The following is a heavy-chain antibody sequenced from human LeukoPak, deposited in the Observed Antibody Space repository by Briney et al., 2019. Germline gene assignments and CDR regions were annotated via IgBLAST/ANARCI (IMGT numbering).Heavy chain of an antibody. CDR2: LNPGNGNT. CDR1: GYTFTSST. Sequence: GASVKVSCKTSGYTFTSSTIHWVRQAPGQRLEWMAWLNPGNGNTQYSENFQGRVTITRDTSASTAYMELSSLRSEDTAVFFCARAGSVAKKSLGYWGQGTLVTVSS. CDR3: ARAGSVAKKSLGY. D-gene: IGHD5-12*01. J-gene: IGHJ4*02. V-gene: IGHV1-3*01.